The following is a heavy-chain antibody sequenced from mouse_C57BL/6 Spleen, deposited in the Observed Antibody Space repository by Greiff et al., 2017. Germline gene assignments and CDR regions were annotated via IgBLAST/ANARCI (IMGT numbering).Heavy chain of an antibody. J-gene: IGHJ3*01. Sequence: QVQLKESGAELVKPGASVKISCKASGYAFSSYWMNWVKQRPGKGLEWIGQIYPGDGDTNYNGKFKGKAYMQLSSLTSEDSAVYFCARSGGTGFAYWGQGTLVTVSA. CDR1: GYAFSSYW. D-gene: IGHD1-1*02. CDR3: ARSGGTGFAY. V-gene: IGHV1-80*01. CDR2: IYPGDGDT.